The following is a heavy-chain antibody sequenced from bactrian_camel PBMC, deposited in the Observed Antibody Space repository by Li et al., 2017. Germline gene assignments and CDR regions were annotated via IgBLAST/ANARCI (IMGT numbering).Heavy chain of an antibody. J-gene: IGHJ4*01. Sequence: QVQLVESGGGLVQPGGSLRLSCAGSGFTSMNHCMGWFRQAPGEEREGVAAIAPATGSTYYDDSIKGRFTVSHVNSNNTLHLQMNNLKPEDTAVYYCAADLGWCGSAPLQRTFRNWGQGTQVTVS. D-gene: IGHD1*01. CDR3: AADLGWCGSAPLQRTFRN. V-gene: IGHV3S1*01. CDR2: IAPATGST. CDR1: GFTSMNHC.